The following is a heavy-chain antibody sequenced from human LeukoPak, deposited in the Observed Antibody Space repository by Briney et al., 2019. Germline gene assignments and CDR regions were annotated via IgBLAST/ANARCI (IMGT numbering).Heavy chain of an antibody. CDR3: ARASDYYDSSGYYDY. D-gene: IGHD3-22*01. J-gene: IGHJ4*02. Sequence: SVKVSCKASGGTFSSYAISWVRQAPGQGLEWMGRIIPIFGIANYAQKFQGRVTITADKSTSTAYMELSRLRSDDTAVYYCARASDYYDSSGYYDYWGQGTLVTVSS. CDR1: GGTFSSYA. V-gene: IGHV1-69*04. CDR2: IIPIFGIA.